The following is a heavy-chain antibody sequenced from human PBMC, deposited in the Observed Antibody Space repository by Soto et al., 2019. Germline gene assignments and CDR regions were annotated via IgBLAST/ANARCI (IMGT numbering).Heavy chain of an antibody. CDR2: INAGNGNT. CDR1: GYTFSSYA. V-gene: IGHV1-3*01. CDR3: ARDKVSSAWYIGSLDAFDI. J-gene: IGHJ3*02. D-gene: IGHD6-19*01. Sequence: ASVKVSCKVSGYTFSSYAMHWVRQAPGQRLEWMGWINAGNGNTKYSQKFQGRVTITRDTSASTAYMELSSLRSEDTAVYYCARDKVSSAWYIGSLDAFDIRGQGTMFTVSS.